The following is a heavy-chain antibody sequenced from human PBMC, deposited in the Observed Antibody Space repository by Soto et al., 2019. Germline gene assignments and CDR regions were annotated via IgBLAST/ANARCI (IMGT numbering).Heavy chain of an antibody. Sequence: QITLKESVPTPVKPTQTLTLTCTFSGFSLNTSGVGVGWIRQPQVKALEWLGLIYWDDDKQYSPSLKKRLTITTDTSNNQVVLRMINMDTVDTATYYCADRRWIQTDAFDIWGQGTMVTVSS. CDR1: GFSLNTSGVG. V-gene: IGHV2-5*02. CDR2: IYWDDDK. J-gene: IGHJ3*02. D-gene: IGHD5-18*01. CDR3: ADRRWIQTDAFDI.